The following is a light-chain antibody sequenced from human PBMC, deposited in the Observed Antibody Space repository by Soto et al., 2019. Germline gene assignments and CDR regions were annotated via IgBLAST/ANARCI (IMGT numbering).Light chain of an antibody. Sequence: DIHMTQSPSTLSASLLDIVTISFLASQSISSWLAWYQQKTGKAPKRLIYYASCLESRVPSRFSGSGSGTEFSLTIISRQPDDFATEYCQQYNSYSWTFGQGTKVDIK. CDR3: QQYNSYSWT. CDR1: QSISSW. J-gene: IGKJ1*01. V-gene: IGKV1-5*01. CDR2: YAS.